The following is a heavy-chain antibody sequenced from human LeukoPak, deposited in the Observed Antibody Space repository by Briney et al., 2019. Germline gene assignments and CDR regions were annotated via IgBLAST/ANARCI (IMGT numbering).Heavy chain of an antibody. CDR1: GFTLSGSA. Sequence: GGSLKLSCAASGFTLSGSAMHWVRQASGKGLEWVGRIRSKAHSYATTYAALVKGRFTISRDNSKNTLYLRMNSLRAEDTAVYYCARDLSMTTGGAFDIWGQGTMVTVSS. CDR2: IRSKAHSYAT. CDR3: ARDLSMTTGGAFDI. J-gene: IGHJ3*02. V-gene: IGHV3-73*01. D-gene: IGHD4-11*01.